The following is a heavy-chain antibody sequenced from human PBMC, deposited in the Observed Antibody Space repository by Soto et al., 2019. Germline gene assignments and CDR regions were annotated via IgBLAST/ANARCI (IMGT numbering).Heavy chain of an antibody. CDR2: INHSGST. D-gene: IGHD2-2*01. CDR3: ARGGYCSSTSCSVFDY. CDR1: GGSFSGYY. V-gene: IGHV4-34*01. J-gene: IGHJ4*02. Sequence: PSETLSLTCAVYGGSFSGYYWRWIRQPPGKGLEWIGEINHSGSTNYNPSLKSRVTISVDTSKNQFSLKLSSVTAADTAVYYCARGGYCSSTSCSVFDYWGQGTLVTVS.